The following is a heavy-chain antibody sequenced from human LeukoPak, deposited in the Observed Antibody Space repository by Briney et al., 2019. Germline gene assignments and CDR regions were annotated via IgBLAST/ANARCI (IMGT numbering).Heavy chain of an antibody. Sequence: GGSLRLSCAASGFTFSSYGMHWVRQAPGKGLEWVAVISYDGSNKYYADSVKGRFTISRDNAKNSLYLQMNSLRAEDTALYYCAKDRSYDSSGPFDYWGQGTLVTVSS. J-gene: IGHJ4*02. V-gene: IGHV3-30*18. CDR2: ISYDGSNK. CDR1: GFTFSSYG. D-gene: IGHD3-22*01. CDR3: AKDRSYDSSGPFDY.